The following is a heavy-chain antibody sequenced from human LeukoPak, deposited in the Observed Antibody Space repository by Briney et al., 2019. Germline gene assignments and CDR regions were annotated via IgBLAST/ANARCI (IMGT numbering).Heavy chain of an antibody. D-gene: IGHD4-17*01. CDR2: ISSNGGST. CDR1: GFTFSSYA. CDR3: ARDPDDYGDHEGGDY. Sequence: GGSLRLSCSASGFTFSSYAMHWVRQAPGKGLEYVSAISSNGGSTYYADSVKGRFTISRDNSKNTLYLQMNSLRAEDTAVYYCARDPDDYGDHEGGDYWGQGTLVTVSS. V-gene: IGHV3-64*04. J-gene: IGHJ4*02.